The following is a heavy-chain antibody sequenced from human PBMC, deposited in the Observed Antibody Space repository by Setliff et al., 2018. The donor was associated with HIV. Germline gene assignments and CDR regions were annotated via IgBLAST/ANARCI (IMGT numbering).Heavy chain of an antibody. Sequence: GGSLRLSCTASGFTFGEYAMSWVRQAPGKGLEWVGIIKSKAYGETTEYAASVKGRFTLSRDDSKSIAYLQMNSLRADDTAVYYCVKDVVKFWSGSGALDFWGPGTLVTVSS. CDR3: VKDVVKFWSGSGALDF. CDR2: IKSKAYGETT. J-gene: IGHJ4*02. CDR1: GFTFGEYA. D-gene: IGHD3-3*01. V-gene: IGHV3-49*04.